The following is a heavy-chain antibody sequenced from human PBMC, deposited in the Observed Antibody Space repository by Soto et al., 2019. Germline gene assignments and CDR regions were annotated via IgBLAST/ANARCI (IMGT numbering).Heavy chain of an antibody. CDR3: VRDPYLPAAGRLSSLHY. V-gene: IGHV3-33*01. CDR1: GFSFSSYA. J-gene: IGHJ4*02. D-gene: IGHD2-2*01. Sequence: GGSQRLSCAASGFSFSSYAMHWVRQAPGKGLEWVAVIWYDGVNKYYADSVKGRFTISRDNSNNTQYVQMNSLKAEDTAVYYCVRDPYLPAAGRLSSLHYWGPGTLVTVAS. CDR2: IWYDGVNK.